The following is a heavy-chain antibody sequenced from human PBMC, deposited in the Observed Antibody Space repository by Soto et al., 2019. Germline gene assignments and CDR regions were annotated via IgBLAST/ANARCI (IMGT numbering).Heavy chain of an antibody. V-gene: IGHV3-72*01. Sequence: GGSLRLSCAASGFTLSDHYMDWVRQAPGKGLEWVGRTRNKANSYTTEYAASVKGRFTVSSDDSLNSLYLQMISLKTEDTAVYYCVRTSHYGSGSWNFDSWGQGTLVTVSS. CDR2: TRNKANSYTT. CDR1: GFTLSDHY. D-gene: IGHD3-10*01. CDR3: VRTSHYGSGSWNFDS. J-gene: IGHJ4*02.